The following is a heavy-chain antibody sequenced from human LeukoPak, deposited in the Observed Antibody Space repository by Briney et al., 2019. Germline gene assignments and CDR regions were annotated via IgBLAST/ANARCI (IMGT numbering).Heavy chain of an antibody. CDR1: GFTFSSYG. J-gene: IGHJ4*02. D-gene: IGHD6-13*01. Sequence: LTGGSLRLSCAASGFTFSSYGMHWVRQAPGKGLEWVAVISNDANNKHYADSVKGRFTISRDNSKNTLYLQMNSLRPEDTAVYYCARGAGASGGRDYYSDYWGQGMLVAVSS. V-gene: IGHV3-30*19. CDR3: ARGAGASGGRDYYSDY. CDR2: ISNDANNK.